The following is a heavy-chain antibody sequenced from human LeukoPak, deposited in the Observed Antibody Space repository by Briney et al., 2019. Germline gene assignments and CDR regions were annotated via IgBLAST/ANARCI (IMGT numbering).Heavy chain of an antibody. CDR2: INPNSGGT. CDR1: GYTFTGYY. CDR3: ARERVAAGGYSYGYDY. D-gene: IGHD5-18*01. J-gene: IGHJ4*02. V-gene: IGHV1-2*02. Sequence: ASVKVSCKASGYTFTGYYMHWVRQAPGQGLEWMGWINPNSGGTNYAQKFQGRVTMTRDTSISTAYMELSSLRSEDTAVYYCARERVAAGGYSYGYDYWGQGTLVTVSS.